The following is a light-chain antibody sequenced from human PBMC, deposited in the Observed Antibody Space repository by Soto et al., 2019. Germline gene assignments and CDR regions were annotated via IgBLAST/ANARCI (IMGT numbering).Light chain of an antibody. CDR1: SSDVGGYNY. J-gene: IGLJ2*01. CDR2: EVS. CDR3: SSWGVV. V-gene: IGLV2-14*01. Sequence: QSALTQPASVSGSPGQSITISCTGTSSDVGGYNYVSWYQQHPGKAPKLMIYEVSNRPSGVSNRFSGSKSGNTASLTISGLQAEDEADYYCSSWGVVFGGGTKLTVL.